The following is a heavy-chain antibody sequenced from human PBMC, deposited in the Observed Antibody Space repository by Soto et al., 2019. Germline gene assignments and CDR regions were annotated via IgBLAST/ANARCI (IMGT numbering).Heavy chain of an antibody. CDR2: INPSSGGT. CDR3: ARGDGYCSGGSCLRGRWFDP. J-gene: IGHJ5*02. D-gene: IGHD2-15*01. CDR1: GYTFTAYY. Sequence: ASVKVSCKASGYTFTAYYMHWVRQAPGHGLEWMGWINPSSGGTNYAQKFQGWVTMTRDTSISTAYMELSRLRSDDTAVYYCARGDGYCSGGSCLRGRWFDPWGQGTLVTVSS. V-gene: IGHV1-2*04.